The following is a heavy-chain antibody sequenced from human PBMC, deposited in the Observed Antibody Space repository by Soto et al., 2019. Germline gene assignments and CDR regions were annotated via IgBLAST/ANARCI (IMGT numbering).Heavy chain of an antibody. J-gene: IGHJ4*02. V-gene: IGHV4-59*08. CDR1: GGSIGTDY. CDR2: IYYSGST. Sequence: SERRRRNGAVAGGSIGTDYWSWIRQPPGKGREGSGYIYYSGSTNYNPSLKSRVTISVDTSKNQFSLKLSSVTAADTAVYYCARGGWRQIDYWGQGTLVPVS. D-gene: IGHD3-3*01. CDR3: ARGGWRQIDY.